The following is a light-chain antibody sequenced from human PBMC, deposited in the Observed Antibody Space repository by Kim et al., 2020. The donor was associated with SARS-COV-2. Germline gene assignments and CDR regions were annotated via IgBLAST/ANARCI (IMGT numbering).Light chain of an antibody. J-gene: IGLJ2*01. V-gene: IGLV3-1*01. CDR2: QDS. Sequence: VSPGQTASKTCSGDKLGDKYACWYQQKPGQSPVLVIYQDSKRPSGIPERFSGSNSGNTATLTISGTQAMDEADYYCQAWDSSTVVFGGGTQLTVL. CDR3: QAWDSSTVV. CDR1: KLGDKY.